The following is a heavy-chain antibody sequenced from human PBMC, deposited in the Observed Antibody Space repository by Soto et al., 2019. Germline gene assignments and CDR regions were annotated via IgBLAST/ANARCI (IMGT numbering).Heavy chain of an antibody. D-gene: IGHD2-15*01. CDR2: ISYDGSNK. Sequence: QVQLVESGGGVVQPGRSLRLSCAASGFTFSSYAMHWVRQAPGKGLEWVAVISYDGSNKYYADSVKGRFTISRDNSKNTLYLQMNSLIAEDTAVYYCARDSDIVVNPFDYWGQGTLVTVSS. J-gene: IGHJ4*02. CDR1: GFTFSSYA. CDR3: ARDSDIVVNPFDY. V-gene: IGHV3-30-3*01.